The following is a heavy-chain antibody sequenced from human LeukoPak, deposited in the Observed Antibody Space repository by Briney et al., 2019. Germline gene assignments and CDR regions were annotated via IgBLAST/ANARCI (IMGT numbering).Heavy chain of an antibody. CDR1: GFTFDDYA. D-gene: IGHD5-18*01. J-gene: IGHJ4*02. V-gene: IGHV3-9*01. Sequence: GGSLRLSCAASGFTFDDYAMHWVRQAPGKDLEWVSGISWNSGSIGYADSVKGRFTISRDNAKNSLYLQMNSLRADDTAVYFCAKSGGYSYGYPFDYWGQGTLVTVSS. CDR2: ISWNSGSI. CDR3: AKSGGYSYGYPFDY.